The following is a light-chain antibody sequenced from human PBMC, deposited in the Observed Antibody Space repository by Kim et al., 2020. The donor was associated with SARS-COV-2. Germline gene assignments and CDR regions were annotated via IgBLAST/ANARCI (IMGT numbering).Light chain of an antibody. CDR2: EDP. J-gene: IGLJ3*02. Sequence: SYELTQPPSVSVSPGQTASISCSGENLGNKYVCWYQQKPGQPPVLVMYEDPKRPSGIPERFSGSNSGNTATLTISGTQAGDEAEYHCQAWGSNINWVFGGGYQLTVL. V-gene: IGLV3-1*01. CDR1: NLGNKY. CDR3: QAWGSNINWV.